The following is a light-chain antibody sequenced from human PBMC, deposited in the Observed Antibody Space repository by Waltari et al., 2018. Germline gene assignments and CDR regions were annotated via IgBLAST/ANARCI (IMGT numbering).Light chain of an antibody. CDR2: DAA. J-gene: IGKJ4*01. CDR3: QHYKNFPLT. V-gene: IGKV1-5*01. CDR1: GDINTW. Sequence: DVQMTQSPSTLSASVGDRVTITCRASGDINTWLAWYQQKPGKAPKLLISDAASLKSGVPSRFSGSGSGTDFTLTITSMQPDDFATYYCQHYKNFPLTFGGGTNVEV.